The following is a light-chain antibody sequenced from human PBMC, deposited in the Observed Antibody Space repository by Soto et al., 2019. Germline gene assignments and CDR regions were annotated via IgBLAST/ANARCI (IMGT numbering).Light chain of an antibody. J-gene: IGLJ1*01. V-gene: IGLV2-14*01. Sequence: QSVLTQPASVSGSPGQSMTISCTGTSSDVGGYNYVSWYQQHPGKAPKFMIYDVSNRPSGVSNRFSGSKSGNTASLTISGLQAEDEADYYCSSYTTSNTRQIVFGTGTKVT. CDR3: SSYTTSNTRQIV. CDR2: DVS. CDR1: SSDVGGYNY.